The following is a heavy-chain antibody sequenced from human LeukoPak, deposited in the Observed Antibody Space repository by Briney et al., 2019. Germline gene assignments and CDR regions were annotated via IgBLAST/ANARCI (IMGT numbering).Heavy chain of an antibody. D-gene: IGHD1-26*01. V-gene: IGHV4-39*01. J-gene: IGHJ3*02. CDR3: ARLVGASGSFDI. CDR2: IYYTGKT. Sequence: SETLSLTCTVSGGSISSSSYYWGWIRQPPGKGLEWIGSIYYTGKTYYTPSLKSRIALSIDTSKNQFSLKLSSVTATDTAVYYCARLVGASGSFDIWGPGTKLTVSS. CDR1: GGSISSSSYY.